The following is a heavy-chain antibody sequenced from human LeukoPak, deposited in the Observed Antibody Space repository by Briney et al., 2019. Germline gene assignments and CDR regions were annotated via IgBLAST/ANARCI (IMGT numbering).Heavy chain of an antibody. D-gene: IGHD2-21*02. V-gene: IGHV4-39*07. CDR2: IYYSGST. J-gene: IGHJ4*02. CDR3: AREGPYCGGDCPFDY. Sequence: SETLSLTCTVSGGSISSSNYYWGWIRQPPGKGLEWIGSIYYSGSTYYSPSLKSRVTISVDTSKDQFSLKLSSVTAADTAVYYCAREGPYCGGDCPFDYWGQGTLVTVSS. CDR1: GGSISSSNYY.